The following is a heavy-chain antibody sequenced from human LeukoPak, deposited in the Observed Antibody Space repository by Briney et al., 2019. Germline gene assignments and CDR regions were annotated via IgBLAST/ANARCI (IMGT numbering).Heavy chain of an antibody. D-gene: IGHD3-3*01. V-gene: IGHV3-30*18. CDR3: AKGLTVFGVVDL. Sequence: GGSLRLSCAASGFAFSSYGMHWVRQAPGKGLEWVAVISYDGGNSHYADSVKGRFTISRDNPKNTPYLQMHGLETEDTAVYYCAKGLTVFGVVDLWGQGTLVTVSS. CDR1: GFAFSSYG. J-gene: IGHJ5*02. CDR2: ISYDGGNS.